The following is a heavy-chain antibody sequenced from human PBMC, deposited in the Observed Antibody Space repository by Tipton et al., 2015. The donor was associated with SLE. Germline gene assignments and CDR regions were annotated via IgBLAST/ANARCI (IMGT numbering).Heavy chain of an antibody. V-gene: IGHV4-59*12. CDR2: VSYSGTT. J-gene: IGHJ4*02. Sequence: TLSLTCSVSGGSISNYYWSWIRQPPGKGLEWIGYVSYSGTTNYNPSLKSRVSISVDTSKNQVSLKLNSVTAADTAVYYCARDLGRLYFDYWGQGTLVTVSS. CDR1: GGSISNYY. CDR3: ARDLGRLYFDY. D-gene: IGHD3-16*01.